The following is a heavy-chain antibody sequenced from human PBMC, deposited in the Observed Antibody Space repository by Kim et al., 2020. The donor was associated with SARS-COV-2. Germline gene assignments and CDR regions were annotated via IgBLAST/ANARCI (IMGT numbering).Heavy chain of an antibody. J-gene: IGHJ6*02. V-gene: IGHV3-30*18. D-gene: IGHD3-3*01. Sequence: GGSLRLSCAASGFTFSSYGMHWVRQAPGKGLEWVAVISYDGSDKYYADSVKGRFTIARDNSKNTLYLQMNSLRAEDTAVYYCAKSLGVVIMGVWGQGTTVTVSS. CDR2: ISYDGSDK. CDR1: GFTFSSYG. CDR3: AKSLGVVIMGV.